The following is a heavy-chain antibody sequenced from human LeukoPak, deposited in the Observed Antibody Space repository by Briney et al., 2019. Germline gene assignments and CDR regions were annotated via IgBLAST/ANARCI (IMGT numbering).Heavy chain of an antibody. CDR3: AKHQDGPWQIYDDSSAYYLFDY. J-gene: IGHJ4*02. Sequence: GGSLRLSCAASGFVVNNNYMSWVRQAPGKGLEWVSVIYSGGSTYYADSVKGRFTISRDNSNNTLYLQMNSLRAEDTAVYYCAKHQDGPWQIYDDSSAYYLFDYWGQGTLVTVSS. V-gene: IGHV3-66*01. CDR1: GFVVNNNY. D-gene: IGHD3-22*01. CDR2: IYSGGST.